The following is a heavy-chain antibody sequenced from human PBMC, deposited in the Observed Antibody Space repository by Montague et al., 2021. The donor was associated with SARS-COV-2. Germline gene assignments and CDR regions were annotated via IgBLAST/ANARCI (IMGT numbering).Heavy chain of an antibody. CDR2: IYYSGST. V-gene: IGHV4-59*13. CDR3: ARGGGYYNYGLDV. CDR1: GGSISNYY. D-gene: IGHD3-22*01. J-gene: IGHJ6*02. Sequence: SETLSLTCTVSGGSISNYYWSWIRQPPGRGLERIGYIYYSGSTDYSPSLKSRGTISLDTSKYQFSLKVTSVTAAATAAYYCARGGGYYNYGLDVWGPGTTVTVSS.